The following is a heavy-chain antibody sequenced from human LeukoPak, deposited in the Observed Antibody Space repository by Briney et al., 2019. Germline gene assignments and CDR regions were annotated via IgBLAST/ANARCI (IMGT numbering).Heavy chain of an antibody. V-gene: IGHV4-61*02. Sequence: SQTLSLTCTVSGRSLSNGTSYWAWIRQPAGKSLEWLGRIYSSGSTNYNPSLKSRVTISADTSKTQFSLTLTSVTAADTAVYYCARGPPDFYNSGSYYNGYNWFDSWGQGTLVTVSS. CDR3: ARGPPDFYNSGSYYNGYNWFDS. J-gene: IGHJ5*01. D-gene: IGHD3-10*01. CDR1: GRSLSNGTSY. CDR2: IYSSGST.